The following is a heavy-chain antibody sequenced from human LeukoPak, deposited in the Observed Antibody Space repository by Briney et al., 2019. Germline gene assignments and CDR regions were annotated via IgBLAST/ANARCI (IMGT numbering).Heavy chain of an antibody. J-gene: IGHJ4*02. CDR3: ARRHTIAVDGKGRFWDY. D-gene: IGHD6-19*01. Sequence: ASETLSLTCTVSGGSISSSSYYWGWIRQPPGKGLEWIGSIYYSGSTYYNPSLKSRVTISVDTSKNQFSLKLSSVTAADTAVYYCARRHTIAVDGKGRFWDYWGQGTLVTVSS. V-gene: IGHV4-39*01. CDR1: GGSISSSSYY. CDR2: IYYSGST.